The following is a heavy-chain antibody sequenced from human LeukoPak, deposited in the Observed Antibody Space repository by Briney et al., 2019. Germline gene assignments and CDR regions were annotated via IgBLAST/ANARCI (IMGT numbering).Heavy chain of an antibody. D-gene: IGHD1-1*01. CDR2: TSGGGG. V-gene: IGHV3-23*01. CDR3: AKFAGGFKIHYFFDY. Sequence: PGGSLRLSCAAYGFTFRTYAMSWVRQAPGKGLEGVSGTSGGGGDYADSVKGRFTISRDNSKNTLYLQMNSLRAEDTAIYFCAKFAGGFKIHYFFDYWGQGTLVSVSS. J-gene: IGHJ4*02. CDR1: GFTFRTYA.